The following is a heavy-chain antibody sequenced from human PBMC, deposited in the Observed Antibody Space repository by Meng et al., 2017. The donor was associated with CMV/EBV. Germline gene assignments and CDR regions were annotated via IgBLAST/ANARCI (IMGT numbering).Heavy chain of an antibody. CDR2: ISGYNDNT. V-gene: IGHV1-18*01. CDR3: ARDTMMIMSFDH. CDR1: GYTFNHHG. D-gene: IGHD3-22*01. J-gene: IGHJ4*02. Sequence: QVQLVQSGAEVRKPGATVKVSCKASGYTFNHHGISWVRQAPGQGLEWMGWISGYNDNTKYARHLQGRVTMTTDTSTNTAYMELRSLRSDDTAIYYCARDTMMIMSFDHWGPGTLVTVSS.